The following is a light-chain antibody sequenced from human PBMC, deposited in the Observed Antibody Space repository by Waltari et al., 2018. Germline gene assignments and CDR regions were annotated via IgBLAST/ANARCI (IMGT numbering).Light chain of an antibody. CDR3: QQYYSTPPIT. CDR1: QSIFYSAINKNY. CDR2: WAS. V-gene: IGKV4-1*01. J-gene: IGKJ5*01. Sequence: DIVMTQSPDSLAVSLGERATINCKSSQSIFYSAINKNYLAWYQQKPGQPPKLLIHWASTRESGVPDRFTGSGSGTDFTLTISSLQAEDVAVYYCQQYYSTPPITFGQGTRLEIK.